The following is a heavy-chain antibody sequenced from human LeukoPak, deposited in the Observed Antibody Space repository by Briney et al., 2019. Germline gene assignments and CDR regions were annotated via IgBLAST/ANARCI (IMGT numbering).Heavy chain of an antibody. CDR2: IIPIFGTA. D-gene: IGHD6-19*01. V-gene: IGHV1-69*05. Sequence: GASVKVSCKASGGTFSSYAISWVRQAPGQGLEWMGGIIPIFGTANYAQKFQGRVTMTRDTSISTAYMELSRLRSDDTAVYYCARGGPKRIAVAGMSFDYWGQGTLVTVSS. J-gene: IGHJ4*02. CDR3: ARGGPKRIAVAGMSFDY. CDR1: GGTFSSYA.